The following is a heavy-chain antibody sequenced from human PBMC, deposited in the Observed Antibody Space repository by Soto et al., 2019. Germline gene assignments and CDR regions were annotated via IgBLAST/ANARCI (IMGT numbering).Heavy chain of an antibody. CDR1: GGSISSSSYY. Sequence: SETLSLTCTVSGGSISSSSYYWGWIRQPPGKGLEWIGSIYYSGSTYYNLSLKSRVTISVDTSKNQFSLKLSSVTAADTAVYYCARYDITMVRGVITKRARFDYWGQGTLVTVSS. V-gene: IGHV4-39*01. J-gene: IGHJ4*02. D-gene: IGHD3-10*01. CDR2: IYYSGST. CDR3: ARYDITMVRGVITKRARFDY.